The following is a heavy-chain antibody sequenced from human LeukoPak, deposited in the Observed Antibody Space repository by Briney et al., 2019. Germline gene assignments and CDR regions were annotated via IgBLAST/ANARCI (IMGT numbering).Heavy chain of an antibody. D-gene: IGHD1-14*01. CDR2: IDGGAGGA. V-gene: IGHV3-23*01. Sequence: GGSLILSCDASGFTISNYAMSWVRQTPARGLECVSSIDGGAGGAYYADSVKGRFTMSRDNSRNTLYLQMNNLRAEDTAVYYCAKDSFSYNGRWDAFDIWGQGTAVTVSS. CDR1: GFTISNYA. J-gene: IGHJ3*02. CDR3: AKDSFSYNGRWDAFDI.